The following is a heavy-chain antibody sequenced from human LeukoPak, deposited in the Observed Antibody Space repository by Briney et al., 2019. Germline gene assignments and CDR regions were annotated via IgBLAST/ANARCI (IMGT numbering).Heavy chain of an antibody. Sequence: PGGSLRLSCVGSRFPPRKYAMSWVRQAPGKWLEWVSGISGSGGSNYYADSVRGRFTISRDNSKDTLFLQMSSLRADDTAKYYCAKEPEPFLEWHFDNWGQGTLVIVSS. D-gene: IGHD3-3*02. V-gene: IGHV3-23*01. J-gene: IGHJ4*02. CDR2: ISGSGGSN. CDR3: AKEPEPFLEWHFDN. CDR1: RFPPRKYA.